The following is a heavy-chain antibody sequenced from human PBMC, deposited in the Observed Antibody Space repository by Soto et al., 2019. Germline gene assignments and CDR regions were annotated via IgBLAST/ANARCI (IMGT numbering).Heavy chain of an antibody. J-gene: IGHJ4*02. CDR2: INPSDGST. Sequence: ASVKVSCKASGYTFTSYYIHWVRQAPGQGLEWIGIINPSDGSTTNTQKFQGRVTMTRDTSTSTVYMELRSLTSEDTAVYYCAGGTSNSSPAYWGQGTLVTVSS. CDR3: AGGTSNSSPAY. D-gene: IGHD1-7*01. V-gene: IGHV1-46*01. CDR1: GYTFTSYY.